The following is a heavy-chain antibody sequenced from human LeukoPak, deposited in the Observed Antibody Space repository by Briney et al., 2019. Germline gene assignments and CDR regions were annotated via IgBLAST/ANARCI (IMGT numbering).Heavy chain of an antibody. CDR3: ARLTGYDWESSYDY. V-gene: IGHV4-59*01. Sequence: PSESLSLTCTVAAGSISRYYWSWIRQPPGKRLGWLGYIYYIGSTNYNPSLKSRVTISVDTSKNQLTRRPGSVSSTDTAVYSCARLTGYDWESSYDYWGQGPLVAVSS. D-gene: IGHD5-12*01. CDR2: IYYIGST. CDR1: AGSISRYY. J-gene: IGHJ4*02.